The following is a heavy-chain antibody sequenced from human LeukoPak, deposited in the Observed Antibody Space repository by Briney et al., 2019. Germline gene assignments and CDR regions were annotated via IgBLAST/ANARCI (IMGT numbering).Heavy chain of an antibody. CDR1: GGSFSGYY. D-gene: IGHD5-12*01. CDR3: ARNPRRLNWFDP. V-gene: IGHV4-34*01. Sequence: NPSETLSLTCAVYGGSFSGYYWSWIRQPPGKGLEWIGEINHSGSTNYNPSLKSRVTISVDTSKNQYSLKLSSVTAADTAVYYCARNPRRLNWFDPWGQGTLVTVSS. CDR2: INHSGST. J-gene: IGHJ5*02.